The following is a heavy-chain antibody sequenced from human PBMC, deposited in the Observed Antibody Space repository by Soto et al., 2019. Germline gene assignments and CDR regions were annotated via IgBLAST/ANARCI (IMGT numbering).Heavy chain of an antibody. CDR3: ARGVPMIVEAQRDAPDKYYFDS. V-gene: IGHV4-34*01. CDR2: INHSGST. D-gene: IGHD3-22*01. CDR1: GGSFSGYY. Sequence: SETLSLTCAVYGGSFSGYYWSWIRQPPGKGLEWIGEINHSGSTNSNPSLKSRVTISVDTSKNQFSLKLSSVTAADRAVYHCARGVPMIVEAQRDAPDKYYFDSWGQGTKVTVSS. J-gene: IGHJ4*02.